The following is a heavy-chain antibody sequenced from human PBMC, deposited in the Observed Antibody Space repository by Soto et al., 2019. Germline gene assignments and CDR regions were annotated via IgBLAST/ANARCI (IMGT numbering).Heavy chain of an antibody. CDR1: GGSISSGGYY. CDR2: IYYSGST. Sequence: KTSETLSLTCTVSGGSISSGGYYWSWICQHPGKGMESIGYIYYSGSTYDHTALKSGFNRTVDTFKNHVSRKLRTVTAADTAVYYFARVDYGDVYYYSGMDVWGQGTTVTV. V-gene: IGHV4-31*03. D-gene: IGHD4-17*01. CDR3: ARVDYGDVYYYSGMDV. J-gene: IGHJ6*02.